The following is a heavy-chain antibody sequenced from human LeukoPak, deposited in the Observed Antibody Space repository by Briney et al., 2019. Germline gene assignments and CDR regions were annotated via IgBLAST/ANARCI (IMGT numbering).Heavy chain of an antibody. CDR3: ARFDSSGYGYVDS. Sequence: GGSLRLSCVASVCTYSSYWMNWVRQAPGKGLEWVANIKQDGSGKNYVDSVKGRFTISRDNAKNSLYLQMDSLRAEDTAVYYCARFDSSGYGYVDSWGQGTLVTVSS. D-gene: IGHD3-22*01. CDR1: VCTYSSYW. CDR2: IKQDGSGK. V-gene: IGHV3-7*05. J-gene: IGHJ4*02.